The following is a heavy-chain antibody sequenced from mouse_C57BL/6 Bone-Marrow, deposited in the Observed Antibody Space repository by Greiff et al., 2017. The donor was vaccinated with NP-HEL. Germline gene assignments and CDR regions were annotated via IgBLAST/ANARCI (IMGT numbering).Heavy chain of an antibody. J-gene: IGHJ2*01. D-gene: IGHD2-5*01. CDR3: ANDYSNSV. CDR2: IWRGGST. V-gene: IGHV2-5*01. CDR1: GFSLTSYG. Sequence: VQGVESGPGLVQPSQSLSITCTVSGFSLTSYGVHWVRQSPGKGLEWLGVIWRGGSTDYNAAFMSRLSITKGDSKSQGFFKMNSLQANDTAIYYCANDYSNSVGGRGTTLTVSS.